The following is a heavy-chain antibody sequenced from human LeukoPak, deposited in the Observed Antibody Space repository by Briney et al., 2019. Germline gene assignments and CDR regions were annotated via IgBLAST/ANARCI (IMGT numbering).Heavy chain of an antibody. Sequence: SGPALVKPTQTLTLTCTFSGFSLSTSGMRVSWIRQPPGKALEWLARIDWDDDKFYSTSLKTRLTISKDTSKNQVVLTMTNMDPVDTATYYCARSHCSSTSCYTGVAFDIWGQGTMVTVSS. J-gene: IGHJ3*02. CDR2: IDWDDDK. V-gene: IGHV2-70*04. CDR1: GFSLSTSGMR. CDR3: ARSHCSSTSCYTGVAFDI. D-gene: IGHD2-2*02.